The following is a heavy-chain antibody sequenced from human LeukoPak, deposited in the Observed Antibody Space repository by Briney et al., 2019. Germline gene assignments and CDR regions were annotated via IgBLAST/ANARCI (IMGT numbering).Heavy chain of an antibody. D-gene: IGHD3-16*01. CDR2: IYYSGST. CDR3: AREVKGESPYYYYYMDV. J-gene: IGHJ6*03. CDR1: GGSISSYY. Sequence: SETLSLTCTVSGGSISSYYWSWIRQPPGKGLEWIGYIYYSGSTNYNPSLKSRVTISVDTSKNQFSLKLSSVTAADTAVYYCAREVKGESPYYYYYMDVWGKGTTVTISS. V-gene: IGHV4-59*01.